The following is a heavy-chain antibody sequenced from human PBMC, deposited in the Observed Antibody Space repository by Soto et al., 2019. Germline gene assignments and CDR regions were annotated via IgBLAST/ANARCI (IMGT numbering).Heavy chain of an antibody. V-gene: IGHV1-2*02. Sequence: ASVKVSCKASGYTFTGYYMHWVRQAPGQGLEWMGWINPNSGGTNYAQKFQGRVAMTRDTSISTAYMELSRLRSDDTAVYYCARDLGGITMIVVAQYYFDYWGQGTLVTVS. CDR3: ARDLGGITMIVVAQYYFDY. CDR2: INPNSGGT. CDR1: GYTFTGYY. J-gene: IGHJ4*02. D-gene: IGHD3-22*01.